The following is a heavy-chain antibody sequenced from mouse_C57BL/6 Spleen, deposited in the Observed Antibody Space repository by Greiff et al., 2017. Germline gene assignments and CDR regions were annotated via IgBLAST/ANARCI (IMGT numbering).Heavy chain of an antibody. J-gene: IGHJ2*01. Sequence: QVQLQQSGAELVRPGTSVKVSCKASGYAFTNYLIEWVKQRPGQGLEWIGVINPGSGGTNYNEKFKGKATLTADKSSSTAYMQLSSLTSEDSAVXVCARSITTVVAPDYWGQGTTLTVSS. D-gene: IGHD1-1*01. CDR1: GYAFTNYL. CDR2: INPGSGGT. CDR3: ARSITTVVAPDY. V-gene: IGHV1-54*01.